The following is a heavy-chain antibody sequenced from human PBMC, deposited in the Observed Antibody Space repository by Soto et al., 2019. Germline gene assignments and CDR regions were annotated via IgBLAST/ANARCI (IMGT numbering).Heavy chain of an antibody. CDR1: GDNFNAYT. CDR3: ARERASGNHDH. Sequence: QVLLVQSGAEVRKPGSSLKVSCKTSGDNFNAYTINWVRQAPGQGLEWMGGIMPIFAKANYAQKFQGRVTITADESTSTDYMEIFDLTFEDTAVYYCARERASGNHDHWGQGTLVTVSS. D-gene: IGHD3-10*01. CDR2: IMPIFAKA. V-gene: IGHV1-69*01. J-gene: IGHJ5*02.